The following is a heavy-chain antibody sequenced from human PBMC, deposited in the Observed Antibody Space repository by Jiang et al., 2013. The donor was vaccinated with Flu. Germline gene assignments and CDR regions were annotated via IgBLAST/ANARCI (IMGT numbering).Heavy chain of an antibody. D-gene: IGHD7-27*01. Sequence: LSCAASGFTFSSYSDELGPPGSREGLEWVSSISSSSSYIYYADSVQGRFTISRDNAKNSLDLQMSSLRDEDTAVYYCARCVGKGCDYLGHGNPGHRLL. CDR2: ISSSSSYI. CDR1: GFTFSSYS. V-gene: IGHV3-21*04. CDR3: ARCVGKGCDY. J-gene: IGHJ4*02.